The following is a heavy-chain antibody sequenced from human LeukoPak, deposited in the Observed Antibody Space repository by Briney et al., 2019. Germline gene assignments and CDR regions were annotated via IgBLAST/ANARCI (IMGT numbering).Heavy chain of an antibody. V-gene: IGHV3-23*01. D-gene: IGHD4-17*01. CDR3: AKDPNGDYIGAFDM. Sequence: PGGSLRLSCAASGITASSYAMTCVRQAPGKGLEWVSSISGSGDRTMYADSVKGRFTISRDNFKNTLYLQMNSLRAEDTAVYHCAKDPNGDYIGAFDMWGQGTMVTVSS. CDR1: GITASSYA. CDR2: ISGSGDRT. J-gene: IGHJ3*02.